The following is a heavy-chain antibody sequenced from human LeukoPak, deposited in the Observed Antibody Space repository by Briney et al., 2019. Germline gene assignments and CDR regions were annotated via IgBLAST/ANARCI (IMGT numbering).Heavy chain of an antibody. Sequence: ASVKVSCKASGYTLTSYYMHWVRQAPGQGLEWMGIINPSGGSTRYAQKFQGRVNMTRDTSKNQFSLKLSSVTAADTAVYYCARALDYWGQGTLVTVSS. CDR1: GYTLTSYY. CDR3: ARALDY. CDR2: INPSGGST. J-gene: IGHJ4*02. V-gene: IGHV1-46*01.